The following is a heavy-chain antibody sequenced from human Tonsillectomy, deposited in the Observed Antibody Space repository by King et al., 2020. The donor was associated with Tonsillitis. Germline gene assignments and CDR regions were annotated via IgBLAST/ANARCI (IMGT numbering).Heavy chain of an antibody. J-gene: IGHJ5*02. V-gene: IGHV4-39*07. CDR3: ARHPIWWSDRRSVWFDP. Sequence: LQLQESGPGLVKPSETLSLSCSVSGDSIRTDNYLWGWIRQPPGQGLEWIGSILHSGSTYYNPSLRSRVTISVDTSKKLFSLKVRSVTAADTAVYYCARHPIWWSDRRSVWFDPWGQGTLVTVSS. CDR1: GDSIRTDNYL. D-gene: IGHD2-8*02. CDR2: ILHSGST.